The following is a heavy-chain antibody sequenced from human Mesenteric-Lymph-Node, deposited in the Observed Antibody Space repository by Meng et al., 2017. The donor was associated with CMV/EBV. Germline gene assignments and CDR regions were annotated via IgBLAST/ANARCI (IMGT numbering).Heavy chain of an antibody. D-gene: IGHD2-2*01. CDR2: TYYRSEWYN. Sequence: SGDSVSSNNAAWNWIRQSPSRGLEWLGRTYYRSEWYNNYAVSVKSRITINPDTSKNQFSLQLNSVTPEDTAVYYCAREALSTKNRFDPWGQGTLVTVSS. CDR1: GDSVSSNNAA. V-gene: IGHV6-1*01. J-gene: IGHJ5*02. CDR3: AREALSTKNRFDP.